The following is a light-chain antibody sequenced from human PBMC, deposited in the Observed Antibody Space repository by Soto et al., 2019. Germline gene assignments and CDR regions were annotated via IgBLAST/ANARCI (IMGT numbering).Light chain of an antibody. V-gene: IGKV3-20*01. J-gene: IGKJ2*01. CDR1: QSVSSSY. CDR2: GAS. Sequence: EIVLTQSPGTLSLSPGERATLSCRASQSVSSSYLAWYQQKPGQAPRLLIYGASSRATGIPDSFSGSGSGTDFTITISRLEPEDFAVYYCPKYGSSLYTFGQGTKMEI. CDR3: PKYGSSLYT.